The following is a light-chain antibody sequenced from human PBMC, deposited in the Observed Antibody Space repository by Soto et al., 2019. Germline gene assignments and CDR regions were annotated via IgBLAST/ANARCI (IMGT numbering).Light chain of an antibody. V-gene: IGKV3-15*01. CDR1: QSVDTY. Sequence: ILMTQSPDTLSVSLGERATLSCRATQSVDTYLAWYQQRPGQSPRLLIYGASTRATDVPGRFSGSGSGTEFTLTITSLQSEDFALYYCQQYKDWPRTFGQGTKVDIK. CDR2: GAS. CDR3: QQYKDWPRT. J-gene: IGKJ1*01.